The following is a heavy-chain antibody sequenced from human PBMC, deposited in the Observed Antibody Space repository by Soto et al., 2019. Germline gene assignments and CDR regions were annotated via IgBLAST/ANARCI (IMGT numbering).Heavy chain of an antibody. CDR3: ARTLRPGHLGELSFVH. V-gene: IGHV3-48*01. J-gene: IGHJ5*02. CDR1: GFTFSSYS. CDR2: ISSSSSTI. Sequence: GGSLRLSCAASGFTFSSYSMNWVRQAPGKGLEWVSYISSSSSTIYYADSVKGRFTISGDNAKNSLYLQMNSLRAEDTAVYYCARTLRPGHLGELSFVHWGQGTLVTVSS. D-gene: IGHD3-16*02.